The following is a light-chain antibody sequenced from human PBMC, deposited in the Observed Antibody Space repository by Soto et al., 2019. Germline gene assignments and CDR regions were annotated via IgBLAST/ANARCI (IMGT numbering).Light chain of an antibody. J-gene: IGLJ3*02. CDR2: DNT. Sequence: QLVLTQPPSVSGAPGQRVTISCTGSSSNIGADYDIHWYQQLPGTAPKLLIYDNTNRPSGVPDRFSGSKSGTSASLAITGLQAEDEADYYCQSYNNSLSNTVFGGGTKLTVL. CDR3: QSYNNSLSNTV. CDR1: SSNIGADYD. V-gene: IGLV1-40*01.